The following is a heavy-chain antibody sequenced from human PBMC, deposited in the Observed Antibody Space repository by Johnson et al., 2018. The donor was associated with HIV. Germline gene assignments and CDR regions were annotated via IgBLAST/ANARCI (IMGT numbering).Heavy chain of an antibody. CDR2: IGTAGDT. D-gene: IGHD3-16*01. J-gene: IGHJ3*02. CDR3: ARGGAHDAFDI. V-gene: IGHV3-13*01. Sequence: VQLVESGEGLVQPGGSLRLACAASGFTFSSYDMHWVRQAPGKGLEWVSAIGTAGDTYYPGSVKGRFTISRENAKNSLYLQMNSLRGGDTAVYYCARGGAHDAFDIWGQGTMVTVSS. CDR1: GFTFSSYD.